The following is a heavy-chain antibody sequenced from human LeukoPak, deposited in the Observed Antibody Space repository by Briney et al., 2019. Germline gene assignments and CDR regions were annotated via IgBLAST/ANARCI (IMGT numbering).Heavy chain of an antibody. CDR3: AKRYSGSWNIES. V-gene: IGHV3-30*18. D-gene: IGHD6-13*01. Sequence: GGSLRLSCAASGLTFRNAWLSWVRQAPGKGLEWVAVISYDGSNKYYADSVKGRFTISRDNSKNTLYLQMNSLRDEDTAVYYCAKRYSGSWNIESWGQGTLVTVSS. CDR2: ISYDGSNK. CDR1: GLTFRNAW. J-gene: IGHJ4*02.